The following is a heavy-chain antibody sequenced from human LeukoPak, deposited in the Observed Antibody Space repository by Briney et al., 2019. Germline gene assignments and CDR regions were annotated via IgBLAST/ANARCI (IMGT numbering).Heavy chain of an antibody. CDR1: GGSFSGYY. CDR3: ARVSPWTRDC. Sequence: SETLSLTCAVYGGSFSGYYWSWIRQPPGKGLEWIGEINHSGSTNYNPSLKSRVTISVDTSKNQFSLKLSSVTAADTAVYYCARVSPWTRDCWGQGTLVTVSS. D-gene: IGHD3/OR15-3a*01. J-gene: IGHJ4*02. CDR2: INHSGST. V-gene: IGHV4-34*01.